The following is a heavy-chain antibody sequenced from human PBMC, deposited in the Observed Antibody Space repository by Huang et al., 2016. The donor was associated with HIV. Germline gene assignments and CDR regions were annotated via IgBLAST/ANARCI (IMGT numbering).Heavy chain of an antibody. CDR1: GYTFTSYD. D-gene: IGHD6-13*01. J-gene: IGHJ6*02. CDR2: MNPNSGNT. Sequence: QVQLVQSGAEVKKPGASVKVSCKASGYTFTSYDINWVRQATGQGLEWMGWMNPNSGNTGYAQKFQGRVNMTRNTSISTAYMELSSLRSEDTAVYYCARWYSSSWYWTAYYYYYGMDVWGQGTTVTVSS. CDR3: ARWYSSSWYWTAYYYYYGMDV. V-gene: IGHV1-8*01.